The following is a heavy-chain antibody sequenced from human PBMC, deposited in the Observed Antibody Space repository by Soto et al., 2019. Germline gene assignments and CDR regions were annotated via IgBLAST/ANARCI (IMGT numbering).Heavy chain of an antibody. CDR3: AASAPPATNYYYAMDV. CDR1: GGSISSGGYS. CDR2: IYHSGST. J-gene: IGHJ6*02. D-gene: IGHD5-12*01. V-gene: IGHV4-30-2*02. Sequence: PSETLSLTCAVSGGSISSGGYSWSWIRQPPGKGLEWIGYIYHSGSTYYNPSLKSRVTISVDTSKNQFSLKLSSVTAADTAVYYCAASAPPATNYYYAMDVWGQGTTVTVSS.